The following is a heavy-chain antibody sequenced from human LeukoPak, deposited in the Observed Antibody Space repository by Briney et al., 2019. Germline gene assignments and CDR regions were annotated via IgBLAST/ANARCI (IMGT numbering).Heavy chain of an antibody. J-gene: IGHJ4*02. Sequence: GASVKVSCKASGYTFTGYYMHWVRQAPGQGLEWMGWINPNSGGTNYAQKFQGRVTRTRDTSISTAYMELSRLRSDDTAVYYCARGYAILRYFDWLPQHIDYWGQGTLVTVSS. CDR1: GYTFTGYY. D-gene: IGHD3-9*01. V-gene: IGHV1-2*02. CDR3: ARGYAILRYFDWLPQHIDY. CDR2: INPNSGGT.